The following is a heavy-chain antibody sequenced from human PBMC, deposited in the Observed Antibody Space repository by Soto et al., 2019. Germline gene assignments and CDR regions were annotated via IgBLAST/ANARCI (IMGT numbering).Heavy chain of an antibody. CDR2: ISGSGGST. D-gene: IGHD2-15*01. CDR3: AKGVKQVVVAATVDY. J-gene: IGHJ4*02. Sequence: GGSLRLSCAASEFTFSSHAMSWVRQAPGKGLQWVSAISGSGGSTYYADSVKGRFTISRDNSKNTLYLQMNSLRVEDTAVYYCAKGVKQVVVAATVDYWGQGTLVTVSS. V-gene: IGHV3-23*01. CDR1: EFTFSSHA.